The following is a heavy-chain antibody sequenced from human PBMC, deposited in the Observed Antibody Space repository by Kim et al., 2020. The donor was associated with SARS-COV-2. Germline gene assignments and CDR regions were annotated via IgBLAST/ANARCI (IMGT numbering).Heavy chain of an antibody. V-gene: IGHV3-30*18. CDR2: LSYDGSSQ. CDR1: GFNFGIYG. D-gene: IGHD1-26*01. J-gene: IGHJ6*02. CDR3: AKDLKSGGYYYYYGMDV. Sequence: GGSLRLSCAASGFNFGIYGMHWVRQAPGKGLEWVAFLSYDGSSQAYGDSVKGRLTISRYNSKNTLYLQLNSLRPGDTAVYYCAKDLKSGGYYYYYGMDVWGQGTTVTVSS.